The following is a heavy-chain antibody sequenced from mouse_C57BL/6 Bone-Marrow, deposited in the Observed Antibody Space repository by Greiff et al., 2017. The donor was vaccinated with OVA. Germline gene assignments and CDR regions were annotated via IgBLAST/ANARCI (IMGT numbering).Heavy chain of an antibody. J-gene: IGHJ2*01. CDR2: INPNNGGT. V-gene: IGHV1-22*01. D-gene: IGHD3-2*02. Sequence: VQLQQSGPELVKPGASVKMSCKASGYTFTDYNMPWVTQSPGTSLAWIGYINPNNGGTSYNQKFKGKATLTVNKSSSTAYMELRSLTSEDSAVYYCARRSSGWYWGQGTTLTVSS. CDR1: GYTFTDYN. CDR3: ARRSSGWY.